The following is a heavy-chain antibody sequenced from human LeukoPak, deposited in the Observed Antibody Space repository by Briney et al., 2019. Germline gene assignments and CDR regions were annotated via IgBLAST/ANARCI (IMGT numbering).Heavy chain of an antibody. CDR3: AKGSFSFDP. V-gene: IGHV3-30*02. D-gene: IGHD6-13*01. CDR1: GFIFSSYG. Sequence: PGGSLRLSCEASGFIFSSYGIHWVRQAPGKGLDWVAFIRYDGTNKYHADSVKGRFIISRDNSKNTLYLQMNSLRVEDTAVYYCAKGSFSFDPWGQGTLVTVSS. CDR2: IRYDGTNK. J-gene: IGHJ5*02.